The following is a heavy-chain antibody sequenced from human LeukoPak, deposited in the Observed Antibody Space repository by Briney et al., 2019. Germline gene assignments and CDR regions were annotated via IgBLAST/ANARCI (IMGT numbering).Heavy chain of an antibody. CDR3: AKDPLNTLMVSPTFDY. Sequence: PGGSLRLSCAASGFSFSSHWVHWVRQAPGKGLVWVSRISDDGSYTSNVDSVKGRFTISRDNVNNMLYLHMNSLRAEDTAVYYCAKDPLNTLMVSPTFDYWGQGTLVTVSS. V-gene: IGHV3-74*01. CDR2: ISDDGSYT. D-gene: IGHD5-18*01. CDR1: GFSFSSHW. J-gene: IGHJ4*02.